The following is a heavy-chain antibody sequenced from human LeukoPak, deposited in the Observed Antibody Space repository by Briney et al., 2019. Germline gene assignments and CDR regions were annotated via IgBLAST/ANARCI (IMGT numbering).Heavy chain of an antibody. J-gene: IGHJ5*02. CDR2: IRSTGSST. Sequence: GGSLRLSCAASGFTFSTYTMNWIRQAPGKGLEWVSYIRSTGSSTAYADPVKGRFAISRDNAKNSLYLQMNGLRVEDTAIYYCARVYYASWSGQPLSQHWLDPWGQGTLVTVSS. CDR1: GFTFSTYT. CDR3: ARVYYASWSGQPLSQHWLDP. D-gene: IGHD3-3*01. V-gene: IGHV3-48*04.